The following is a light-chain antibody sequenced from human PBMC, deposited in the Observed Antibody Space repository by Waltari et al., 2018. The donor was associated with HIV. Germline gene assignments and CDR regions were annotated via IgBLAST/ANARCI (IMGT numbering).Light chain of an antibody. V-gene: IGLV3-10*01. CDR1: ALPNKH. J-gene: IGLJ3*02. CDR3: YSTDITSHQRV. Sequence: SYELTQPPSVSVSPGQTARTTCSGDALPNKHAYWYQQRSGQAPVLVIYEDSKRPSGIPERFSGSSSGTMVTLTISGAQVEDEADYYCYSTDITSHQRVFGGGTKLTVL. CDR2: EDS.